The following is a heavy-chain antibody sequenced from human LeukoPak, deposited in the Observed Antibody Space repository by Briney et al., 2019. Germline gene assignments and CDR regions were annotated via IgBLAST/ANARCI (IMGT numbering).Heavy chain of an antibody. CDR1: GYTFSSYE. J-gene: IGHJ4*02. D-gene: IGHD1-1*01. V-gene: IGHV1-8*01. CDR3: ARIRPVTTGPKGYYFDY. CDR2: MNPKTGKT. Sequence: GASVKVSCKTSGYTFSSYEINWVRQATGRGLEWVGWMNPKTGKTAYARNLQGRVTITRDTSISTAYMDLSGLRSEGTAVYYCARIRPVTTGPKGYYFDYWGQGTLVTVSS.